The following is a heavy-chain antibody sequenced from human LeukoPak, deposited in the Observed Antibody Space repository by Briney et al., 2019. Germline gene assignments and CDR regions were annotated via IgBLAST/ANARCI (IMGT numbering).Heavy chain of an antibody. CDR2: ISWNSGSI. J-gene: IGHJ4*02. Sequence: GGSLRLSCAASGFTFDDYAMHWVRQAPGKGLEWVSGISWNSGSIGYADSVKGRFTISRDNAKNSLYLQMNSLRAEDMALYYCAKDTQYYGSGPCDYWGQGTLVTVSS. V-gene: IGHV3-9*03. D-gene: IGHD3-10*01. CDR1: GFTFDDYA. CDR3: AKDTQYYGSGPCDY.